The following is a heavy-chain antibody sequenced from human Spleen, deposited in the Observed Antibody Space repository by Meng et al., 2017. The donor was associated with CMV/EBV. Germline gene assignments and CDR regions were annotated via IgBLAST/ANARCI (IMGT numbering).Heavy chain of an antibody. Sequence: GGSLRLSCAASGFTFSDYYMSWIRQAPGKGLEWVSYISNTGSTIYYADSVKGRFTISRDNAKNSLYLQMNSLRAEDTSMYYCARDWLTKAYFAYWGQGTLVTVSS. J-gene: IGHJ4*02. CDR3: ARDWLTKAYFAY. V-gene: IGHV3-11*04. CDR2: ISNTGSTI. D-gene: IGHD3-22*01. CDR1: GFTFSDYY.